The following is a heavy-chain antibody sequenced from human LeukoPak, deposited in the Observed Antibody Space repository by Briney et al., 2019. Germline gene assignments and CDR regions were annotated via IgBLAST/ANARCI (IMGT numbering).Heavy chain of an antibody. D-gene: IGHD6-6*01. CDR3: VKSGTSSSSYYYYGMDV. J-gene: IGHJ6*02. Sequence: PGGSLRLSCAASGFTFSSYTMSWVRQAPGKGLEWVSTITTSDGNTYYADSVKGRFTVSRDNSKNTLFLQMNSLRAEDTAVYYCVKSGTSSSSYYYYGMDVWGQGTTVTVSS. V-gene: IGHV3-23*01. CDR1: GFTFSSYT. CDR2: ITTSDGNT.